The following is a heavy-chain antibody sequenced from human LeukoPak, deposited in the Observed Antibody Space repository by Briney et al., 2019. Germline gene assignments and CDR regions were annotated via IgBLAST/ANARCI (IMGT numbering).Heavy chain of an antibody. CDR2: IWYDGSNK. CDR1: GFTFSSYG. V-gene: IGHV3-33*01. CDR3: ARAQTPRTKNNWFDP. Sequence: GRSLRLSCAASGFTFSSYGMHWVRQAPGKGLEWVAVIWYDGSNKYYADSVKGRFTISRDNSKNTLYLQMNGLRAEDTAVYYCARAQTPRTKNNWFDPWGQGTLVTVSS. J-gene: IGHJ5*02.